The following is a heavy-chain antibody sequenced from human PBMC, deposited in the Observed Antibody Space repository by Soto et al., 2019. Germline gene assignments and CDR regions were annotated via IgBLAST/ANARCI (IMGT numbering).Heavy chain of an antibody. J-gene: IGHJ1*01. CDR1: GYSISSGYY. CDR3: AREIGGYCSGGSCYTEYFQH. D-gene: IGHD2-15*01. Sequence: SETLSLTCAVSGYSISSGYYWGWIRQPPGKGLEWIGSIYHSGSTYYNPSLKSRVTISVDTSKNQFSLKLSSVTAADTAVYYCAREIGGYCSGGSCYTEYFQHWGQGTLVTVSS. V-gene: IGHV4-38-2*02. CDR2: IYHSGST.